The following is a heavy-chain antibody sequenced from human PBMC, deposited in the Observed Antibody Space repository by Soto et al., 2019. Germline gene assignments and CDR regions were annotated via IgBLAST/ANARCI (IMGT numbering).Heavy chain of an antibody. Sequence: QVHLVQPGVEVKTPGASVKVSCQASGSTFFTYAISWVRQSPGQGLEWMGWISTYSGDTKYAQKFQGRVTMITDTSTTTADLELMSLRADDAAVYYCARQRGRTTSENWVDPWGQGTLVTVSS. CDR2: ISTYSGDT. CDR1: GSTFFTYA. CDR3: ARQRGRTTSENWVDP. J-gene: IGHJ5*02. D-gene: IGHD1-1*01. V-gene: IGHV1-18*01.